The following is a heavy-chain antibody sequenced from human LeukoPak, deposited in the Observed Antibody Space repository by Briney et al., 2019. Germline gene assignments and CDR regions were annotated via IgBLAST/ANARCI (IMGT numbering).Heavy chain of an antibody. CDR1: GYTFTSYD. D-gene: IGHD2-2*01. Sequence: ASVKVSCKASGYTFTSYDINWVRQATGQGLEWMGWMNPNSGNTGYAQKFQGRVTMTRNTSISTAYMELSSLRSEDTAVYYCARNGYCSSTSCLPPKHYCYYMDVWGKGTTVTVSS. CDR3: ARNGYCSSTSCLPPKHYCYYMDV. V-gene: IGHV1-8*01. J-gene: IGHJ6*03. CDR2: MNPNSGNT.